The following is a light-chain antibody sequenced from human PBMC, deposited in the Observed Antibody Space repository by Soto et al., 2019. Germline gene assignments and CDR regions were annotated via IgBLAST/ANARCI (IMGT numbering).Light chain of an antibody. V-gene: IGKV3-11*01. CDR3: QQRTSWPT. Sequence: EVVMTQSPGTLSVSPGDRATLSCRASQSVTSSLAWFQQKPGQAPRLLIYDVSRRATAIPARFSGSGSGTDFTLTISSLEPEDFAVYYCQQRTSWPTFGGGTKVDIK. CDR2: DVS. J-gene: IGKJ4*01. CDR1: QSVTSS.